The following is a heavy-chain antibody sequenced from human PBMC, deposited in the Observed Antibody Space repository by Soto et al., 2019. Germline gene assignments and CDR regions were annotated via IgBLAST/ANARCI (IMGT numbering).Heavy chain of an antibody. Sequence: GGSLRLSCEASGFSFRESAMHWVRQAPGKGLEWVAVDGANKFYVESVKGRFSVSRDNSKNTLYLEMNSLRGEDTAVYYCATFQGHYYGSESSELFVYGLDLWGQGTTVTVSS. CDR1: GFSFRESA. D-gene: IGHD3-10*01. V-gene: IGHV3-33*08. CDR2: DGANK. CDR3: ATFQGHYYGSESSELFVYGLDL. J-gene: IGHJ6*02.